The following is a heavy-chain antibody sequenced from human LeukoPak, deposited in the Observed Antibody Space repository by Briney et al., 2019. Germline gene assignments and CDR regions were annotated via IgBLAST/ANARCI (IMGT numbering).Heavy chain of an antibody. J-gene: IGHJ4*02. D-gene: IGHD1-26*01. V-gene: IGHV3-23*01. CDR1: GFTVTTLA. CDR2: IGESDGRT. Sequence: GGSLRLSCAASGFTVTTLAMTWVRQAPGKGLEWVSVIGESDGRTYYADSEKGRFTISRDESKNTLYLQMNSLRAEDTAVYYCAKGPTDSCWEKLHDWGQGPLVTVSS. CDR3: AKGPTDSCWEKLHD.